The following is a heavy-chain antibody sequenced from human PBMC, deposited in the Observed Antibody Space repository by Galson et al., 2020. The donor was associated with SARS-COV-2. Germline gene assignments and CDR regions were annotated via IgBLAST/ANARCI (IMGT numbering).Heavy chain of an antibody. V-gene: IGHV3-30-3*01. CDR1: GFTFSSYA. J-gene: IGHJ6*02. CDR2: ISYDGSNK. Sequence: GESLKISCAASGFTFSSYAMHWVRQAPGKGLEWVAVISYDGSNKYYADSVKGRFTISRDNSKNTLYLQMNSLRAEDTAVYYCARAQYGHYYYGMDVWGRGTTVTVSS. D-gene: IGHD4-17*01. CDR3: ARAQYGHYYYGMDV.